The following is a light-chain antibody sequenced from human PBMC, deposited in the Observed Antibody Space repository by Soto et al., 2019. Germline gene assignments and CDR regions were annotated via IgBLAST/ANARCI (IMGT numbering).Light chain of an antibody. V-gene: IGKV3-15*01. CDR1: RSISSK. CDR2: GAS. J-gene: IGKJ1*01. CDR3: QHYSTWLWT. Sequence: EIVMTQSPATLSVSPGERATLSCRDSRSISSKLAWYQQKPGQGPRLLIYGASTRATGIPARFSGSGSGTEFTLTISSLQSEDFAVYYCQHYSTWLWTFGRGTKVEIK.